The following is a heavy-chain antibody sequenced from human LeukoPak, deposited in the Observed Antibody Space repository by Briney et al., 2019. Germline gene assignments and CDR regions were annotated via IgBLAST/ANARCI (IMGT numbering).Heavy chain of an antibody. D-gene: IGHD6-13*01. J-gene: IGHJ3*02. CDR1: GGSISSYY. Sequence: SETLSLTCTVSGGSISSYYWGWIRQPPGKGLEWIGSIYYSGSTYYNPSLKSRVTISVDTSKNHFSLKLSSVTAADTAVYYCARARKQQLYFDAFDIWGQGTMVTVSS. CDR2: IYYSGST. V-gene: IGHV4-39*02. CDR3: ARARKQQLYFDAFDI.